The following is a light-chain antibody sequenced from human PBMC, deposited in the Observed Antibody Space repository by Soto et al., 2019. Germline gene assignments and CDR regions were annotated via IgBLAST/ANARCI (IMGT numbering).Light chain of an antibody. CDR3: QQRSNWPALT. CDR2: DAS. CDR1: QSVGSS. Sequence: EIVLTQSPATLSLSPGERATLSCRASQSVGSSLAWYQQKPGQAPRLLIYDASNRANGITARFSGSGSGTDFTLTISSLEPEDFAVYYCQQRSNWPALTFGGETKVEIK. J-gene: IGKJ4*01. V-gene: IGKV3-11*01.